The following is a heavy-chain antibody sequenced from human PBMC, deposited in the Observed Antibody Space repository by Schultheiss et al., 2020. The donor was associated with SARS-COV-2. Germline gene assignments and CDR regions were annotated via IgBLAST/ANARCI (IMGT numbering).Heavy chain of an antibody. Sequence: GSLRLSCTVSGGSISSSSYYWGWIRQPPGKGLEWIGSIYYSGSTYYNPSLKSRVTISVDTSKNQFSLKLSSVTAADTAVYYCARLTVDTLNWFDPWGQGTLVTVSS. V-gene: IGHV4-39*01. CDR3: ARLTVDTLNWFDP. J-gene: IGHJ5*02. CDR1: GGSISSSSYY. D-gene: IGHD1-14*01. CDR2: IYYSGST.